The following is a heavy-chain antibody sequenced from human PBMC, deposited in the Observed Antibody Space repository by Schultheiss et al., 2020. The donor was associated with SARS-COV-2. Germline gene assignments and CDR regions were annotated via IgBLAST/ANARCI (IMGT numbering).Heavy chain of an antibody. Sequence: SETLSLTCTVSGGSISSYYWSWIRQPAGKGLEWIGRIYTSGSTNYNPSLKSRVTMSVDTSKNQFSLKLSSVTAADTAVYYCARARGYDFWSGYYIRYPDAFDIWGQGTMVTVSS. CDR3: ARARGYDFWSGYYIRYPDAFDI. CDR2: IYTSGST. V-gene: IGHV4-4*07. J-gene: IGHJ3*02. CDR1: GGSISSYY. D-gene: IGHD3-3*01.